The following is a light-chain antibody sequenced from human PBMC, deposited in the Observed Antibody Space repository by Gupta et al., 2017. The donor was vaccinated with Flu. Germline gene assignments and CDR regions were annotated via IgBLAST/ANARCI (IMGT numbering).Light chain of an antibody. CDR1: QSLLHSNGYNY. CDR3: V. J-gene: IGKJ4*02. Sequence: DVVMTQSPLSLPVTPGEPASISCRSSQSLLHSNGYNYLDWYLQTPGQSPQLLIYLGSNRGSGVRDTFSRTSSGTDVAVEVDYLEDADAGSDYWVFGGGT. CDR2: LGS. V-gene: IGKV2-28*01.